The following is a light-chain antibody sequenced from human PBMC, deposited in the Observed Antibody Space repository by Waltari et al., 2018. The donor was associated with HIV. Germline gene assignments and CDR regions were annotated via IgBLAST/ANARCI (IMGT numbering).Light chain of an antibody. Sequence: SYELTQPPSVSVSPDQTATITCSGDALAKHHSYWYQQKAGQAPVLVIFSGTERPSGIPERFSGTRSETTVTLTITGVQAEDEADYYCESADSTGSYYVFGRGTRLTVL. CDR1: ALAKHH. J-gene: IGLJ2*01. CDR3: ESADSTGSYYV. V-gene: IGLV3-25*03. CDR2: SGT.